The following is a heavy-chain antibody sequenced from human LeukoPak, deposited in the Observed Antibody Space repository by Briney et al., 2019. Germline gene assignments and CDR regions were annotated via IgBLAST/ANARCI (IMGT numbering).Heavy chain of an antibody. V-gene: IGHV1-2*02. Sequence: ASVKVSCKASGYTFTGYYNHWVRQAPGQGLEWMGWMNPNSGGTDYAQKFQGRVTMTRDTSISTAYMELSRLRSDDTALYYCTRAPSSGPFDYWGQGALVTVSS. CDR3: TRAPSSGPFDY. J-gene: IGHJ4*02. CDR1: GYTFTGYY. CDR2: MNPNSGGT. D-gene: IGHD3-22*01.